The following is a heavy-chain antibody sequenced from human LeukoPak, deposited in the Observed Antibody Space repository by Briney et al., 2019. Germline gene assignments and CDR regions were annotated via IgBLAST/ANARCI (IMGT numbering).Heavy chain of an antibody. CDR2: IYYSGST. CDR3: ARSGSYGLDY. Sequence: PSETLSLTCTVSGGSISGSSHYWGWIRQPPGKGLEWIGSIYYSGSTYYNPSLKSRVTISVDTSKNQFSLKLSSVTAADTAVYYCARSGSYGLDYWGQGTLVTVSS. V-gene: IGHV4-39*01. D-gene: IGHD1-26*01. J-gene: IGHJ4*02. CDR1: GGSISGSSHY.